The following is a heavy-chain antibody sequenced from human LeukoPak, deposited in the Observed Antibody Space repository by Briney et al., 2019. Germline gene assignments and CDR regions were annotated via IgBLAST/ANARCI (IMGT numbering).Heavy chain of an antibody. Sequence: ASVKVSCKASGYTFTGYYMHWVRQAPGQGLEWMGRINPNSGGTNYAQKFQGRVTMTRDTSISTAYMELSRLRSDDTAVYYCASQAAKYRGSYLEGGGYYYYYYMDVWGKGTTVTVSS. D-gene: IGHD1-26*01. CDR2: INPNSGGT. J-gene: IGHJ6*03. CDR1: GYTFTGYY. V-gene: IGHV1-2*06. CDR3: ASQAAKYRGSYLEGGGYYYYYYMDV.